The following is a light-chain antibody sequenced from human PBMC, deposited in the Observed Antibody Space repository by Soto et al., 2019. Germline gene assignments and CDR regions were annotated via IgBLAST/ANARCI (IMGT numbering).Light chain of an antibody. CDR2: GAS. CDR1: QTIGSN. J-gene: IGKJ4*01. V-gene: IGKV3-15*01. Sequence: EIVMTQSPATLSVSPGERATLSCRASQTIGSNLAWYHHKPGQAPRLLLYGASNRATGIPAKFSGSGSGTEFTLTISSLESEDFALYYCQQYNIWPRTFGGGTNVEIK. CDR3: QQYNIWPRT.